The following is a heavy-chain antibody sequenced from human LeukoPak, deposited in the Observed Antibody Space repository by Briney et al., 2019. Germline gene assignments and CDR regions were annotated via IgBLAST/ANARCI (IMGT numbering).Heavy chain of an antibody. J-gene: IGHJ4*02. Sequence: PSETLSLTCTVSGGSISSYYWSWIRQPPGKGLEYIGYIYYSGSTNYNPSLKSRVTISVDTSKNQFSLKLYSVTAADTAVYYCATRGGSGWFFDYWGQGTLVTVSS. CDR3: ATRGGSGWFFDY. CDR2: IYYSGST. D-gene: IGHD6-19*01. CDR1: GGSISSYY. V-gene: IGHV4-59*01.